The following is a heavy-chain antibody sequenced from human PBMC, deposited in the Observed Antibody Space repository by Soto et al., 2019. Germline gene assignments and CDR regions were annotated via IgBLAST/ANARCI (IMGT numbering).Heavy chain of an antibody. J-gene: IGHJ6*02. V-gene: IGHV4-39*01. CDR2: IDYSGST. CDR1: GGSVSGRSYY. D-gene: IGHD3-3*01. CDR3: ASVPYYDFWSGSRSPSYYYYGIDV. Sequence: SETLSLTCTVSGGSVSGRSYYWAWIRQSPGKGLEWIGNIDYSGSTYDNPSLKSRVIMSVDTSRNQFSLKLSSVTAADTAVYYCASVPYYDFWSGSRSPSYYYYGIDVWGQGTTVTVSS.